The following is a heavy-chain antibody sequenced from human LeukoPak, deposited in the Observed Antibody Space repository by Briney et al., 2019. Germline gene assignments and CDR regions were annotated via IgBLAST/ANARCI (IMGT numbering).Heavy chain of an antibody. CDR3: ARDERYSYGDNHYPDLGF. CDR1: GYTFTGYY. J-gene: IGHJ4*02. V-gene: IGHV1-2*02. Sequence: ASVKVSCKASGYTFTGYYLFWVRHAPGQGLEWMGWINPNSGATKYAQNFQGRVTLTSDTSIRTTYMELSSLRSDDTAVYYCARDERYSYGDNHYPDLGFWGQGTPVTVSS. D-gene: IGHD4/OR15-4a*01. CDR2: INPNSGAT.